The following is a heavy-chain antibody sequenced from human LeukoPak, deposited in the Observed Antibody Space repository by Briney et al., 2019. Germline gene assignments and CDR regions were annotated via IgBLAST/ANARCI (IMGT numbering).Heavy chain of an antibody. CDR2: INHSGST. V-gene: IGHV4-34*01. CDR3: ARGLPVGHWRIVVRPTFDY. Sequence: GSLRLSCAASGFTFSSYMMTWVRQPPGKGLEWIAEINHSGSTNYNPSVKSRVTISVDTSENQFSLKLSTVTAADTAVYYCARGLPVGHWRIVVRPTFDYWGQGTLVTVSS. CDR1: GFTFSSYM. D-gene: IGHD3-22*01. J-gene: IGHJ4*02.